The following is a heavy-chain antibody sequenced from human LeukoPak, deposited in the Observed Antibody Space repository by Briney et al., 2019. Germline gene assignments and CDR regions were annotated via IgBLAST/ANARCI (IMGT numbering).Heavy chain of an antibody. CDR2: INPSSGST. V-gene: IGHV1-46*01. J-gene: IGHJ5*02. Sequence: GASVKVSCKASGYTFTSYDIHWVRQAPGQGLEWMGIINPSSGSTSYAQKFQGRVTMTRDMSTSTVYMELSSLRSEDTAVYYCARDSTAISGYERNFRFDPRGQGTLVTVSS. CDR1: GYTFTSYD. CDR3: ARDSTAISGYERNFRFDP. D-gene: IGHD3-22*01.